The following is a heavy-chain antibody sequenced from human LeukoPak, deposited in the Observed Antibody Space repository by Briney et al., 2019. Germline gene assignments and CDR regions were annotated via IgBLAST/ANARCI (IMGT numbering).Heavy chain of an antibody. J-gene: IGHJ3*02. D-gene: IGHD3-22*01. CDR3: ASVPYFESSGLQKAAFDI. CDR1: GYSSTSYW. Sequence: GESLKFSCMGSGYSSTSYWIGWVRSMRRQGREWMGMIYPSDSDTRYSPSLQGQVTISVDKHTSTAYLQWSSLSASDTATSFCASVPYFESSGLQKAAFDIGGRETMVTVSS. V-gene: IGHV5-51*04. CDR2: IYPSDSDT.